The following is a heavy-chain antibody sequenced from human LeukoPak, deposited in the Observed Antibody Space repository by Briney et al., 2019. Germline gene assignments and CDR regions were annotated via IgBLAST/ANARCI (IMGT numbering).Heavy chain of an antibody. Sequence: PSETLSLTCTVSGGSISSGGYYWSWIRQHPGEGLEWIGYIYYSGSTYYNPSLKSRVTISVDTSKNQFSLKLSSVTAADTAVYYCAGLFCGGDCFDYWGQGTLVTVSS. D-gene: IGHD2-21*02. CDR2: IYYSGST. CDR3: AGLFCGGDCFDY. J-gene: IGHJ4*02. V-gene: IGHV4-31*03. CDR1: GGSISSGGYY.